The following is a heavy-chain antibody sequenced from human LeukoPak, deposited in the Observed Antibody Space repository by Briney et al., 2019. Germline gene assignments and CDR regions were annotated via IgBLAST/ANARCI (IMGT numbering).Heavy chain of an antibody. CDR2: ISWNSSSG. D-gene: IGHD5-12*01. V-gene: IGHV3-20*04. J-gene: IGHJ4*02. CDR3: ARGYTGYDWGNLFDY. CDR1: GFTFRYYG. Sequence: GGSLRLSCAASGFTFRYYGMVWVRQVPGQGLEGVAVISWNSSSGGSADSLEGRFTISRDNSKNSVYLQMNSLRAEDTAFYYCARGYTGYDWGNLFDYWGQGTMVTVSS.